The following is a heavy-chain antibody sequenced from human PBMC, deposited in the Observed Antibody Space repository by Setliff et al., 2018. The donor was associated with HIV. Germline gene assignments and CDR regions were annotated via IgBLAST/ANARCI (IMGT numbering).Heavy chain of an antibody. V-gene: IGHV1-69*06. CDR2: IIPIFGTA. CDR1: GGTFSSYA. CDR3: AGSMVATGFDY. J-gene: IGHJ4*02. Sequence: ASVKVSCKASGGTFSSYAISWVRQAPGQGLEWMGGIIPIFGTANYAQKFQGRVTITADKSTSTAYMELSSLRSEDTAVYYCAGSMVATGFDYWGQGTLVTVST. D-gene: IGHD5-12*01.